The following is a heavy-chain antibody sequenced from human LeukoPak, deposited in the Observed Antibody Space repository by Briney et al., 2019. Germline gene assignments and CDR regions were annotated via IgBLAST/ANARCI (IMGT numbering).Heavy chain of an antibody. D-gene: IGHD1-26*01. J-gene: IGHJ4*02. V-gene: IGHV3-48*03. Sequence: PGGSLRLSCAASGFTFSSYEMNWVRQAPGKVLEWVSYISSSGSYIYYADSLTGRFTISRDNSKNTLYLQMNSLRAGDTAVYYCAKAMGATLFDYWGQGTLVTVSS. CDR2: ISSSGSYI. CDR1: GFTFSSYE. CDR3: AKAMGATLFDY.